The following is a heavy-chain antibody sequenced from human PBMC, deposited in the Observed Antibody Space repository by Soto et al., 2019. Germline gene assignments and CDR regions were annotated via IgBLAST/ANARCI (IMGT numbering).Heavy chain of an antibody. D-gene: IGHD1-7*01. V-gene: IGHV4-61*08. CDR3: AREGLTGTIGLYYYYGMDV. Sequence: SETLSLTCTVSGGSISSGDYYWSWIRRPPGKGLEWIGYIYYSGSTYYNPSLKSRVTISVDTSKNQFSLKLSSVTAADTAVYYCAREGLTGTIGLYYYYGMDVWGQGTTVTVSS. J-gene: IGHJ6*02. CDR2: IYYSGST. CDR1: GGSISSGDYY.